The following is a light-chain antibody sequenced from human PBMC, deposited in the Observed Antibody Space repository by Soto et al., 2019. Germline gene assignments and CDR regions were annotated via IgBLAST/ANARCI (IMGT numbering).Light chain of an antibody. CDR3: QHYNSYSEA. CDR1: QTISSW. Sequence: QMTQSPSTLSGSVGDRVTITCRSSQTISSWLAWYQQKPGKAPKLLIYKASTLKSGVPSRFSGSGSGTEFTLTISSLQPDDFATYYCQHYNSYSEAFGQGTKVDIK. CDR2: KAS. J-gene: IGKJ1*01. V-gene: IGKV1-5*03.